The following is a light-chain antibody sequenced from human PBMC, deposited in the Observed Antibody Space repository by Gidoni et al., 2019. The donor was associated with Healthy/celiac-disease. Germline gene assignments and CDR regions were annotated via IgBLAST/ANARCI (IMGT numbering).Light chain of an antibody. CDR3: QQFNSYPRT. CDR2: DAS. V-gene: IGKV1-13*02. Sequence: AIQLTRSPSSLSASVGDRVTITCRASQGISSALAWYQQKPGKAPKLLIYDASSLESGVPSRFSGSGSGTDFTLTISSLQPEDFATYYCQQFNSYPRTFGQXTKLEIK. J-gene: IGKJ2*01. CDR1: QGISSA.